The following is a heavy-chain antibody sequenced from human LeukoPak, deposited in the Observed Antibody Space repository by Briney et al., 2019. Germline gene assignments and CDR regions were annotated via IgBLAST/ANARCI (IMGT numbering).Heavy chain of an antibody. CDR2: IRYDGSNK. CDR1: GFTFSSYG. CDR3: AKDVVSAAMYYYYMDV. J-gene: IGHJ6*03. Sequence: GGSLRLSCAASGFTFSSYGMHWVRQAPGKGLEWVAFIRYDGSNKYYADSVKGRFTISRDNSKNTLYLQMNSLRAEDTAVYYCAKDVVSAAMYYYYMDVWGKGTTVTISS. V-gene: IGHV3-30*02. D-gene: IGHD2-2*01.